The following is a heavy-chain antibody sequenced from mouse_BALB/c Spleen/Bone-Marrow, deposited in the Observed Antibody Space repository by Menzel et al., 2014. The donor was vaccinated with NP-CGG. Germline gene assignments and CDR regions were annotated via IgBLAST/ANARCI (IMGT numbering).Heavy chain of an antibody. V-gene: IGHV4-1*02. CDR1: GFDFSRYW. CDR2: INPDSRTI. J-gene: IGHJ2*01. CDR3: ARPDYYGYLNY. Sequence: EVHLVESGGGLVQPGGPLKLSCAASGFDFSRYWMSWVRQAPGKGLEWIGEINPDSRTINYSPSLKDKFIISRDNAKNTLYLRLNKVRSEDTALYYCARPDYYGYLNYWGQGTTLTVSS. D-gene: IGHD1-1*01.